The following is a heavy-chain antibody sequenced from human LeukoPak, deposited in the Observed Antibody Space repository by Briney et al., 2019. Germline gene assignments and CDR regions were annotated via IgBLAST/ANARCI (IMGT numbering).Heavy chain of an antibody. CDR3: ARARDVVVPAAIRLNYYYYMDV. J-gene: IGHJ6*03. CDR1: GFTFSSYS. Sequence: GGSLRLSCAASGFTFSSYSMNWVRQAPGKGLEWVSSISSSSSYIYYADSVKGRFTISRDNAKNSLYLQMNSLRAEDTAVYYCARARDVVVPAAIRLNYYYYMDVWGKGTTVTVSS. CDR2: ISSSSSYI. V-gene: IGHV3-21*01. D-gene: IGHD2-2*02.